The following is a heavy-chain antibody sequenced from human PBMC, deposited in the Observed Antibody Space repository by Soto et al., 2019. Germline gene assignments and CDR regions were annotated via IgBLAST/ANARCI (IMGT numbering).Heavy chain of an antibody. CDR1: GYTFTSYG. V-gene: IGHV1-18*01. D-gene: IGHD6-19*01. CDR3: ARDPYSSGWYRQGEFDY. J-gene: IGHJ4*02. CDR2: ISAYNGNT. Sequence: GASVKVSCKASGYTFTSYGISWVRQAPGQGLEWMGWISAYNGNTNYAQKLQGRVTMTTDTSTSTAYMELRSLRSDDTAVYYCARDPYSSGWYRQGEFDYWGQGTLVTVSS.